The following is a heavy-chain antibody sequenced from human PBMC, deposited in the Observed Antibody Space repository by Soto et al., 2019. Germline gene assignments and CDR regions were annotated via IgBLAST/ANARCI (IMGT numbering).Heavy chain of an antibody. J-gene: IGHJ4*02. Sequence: QVQLQESGPGLVKPSQTLSLTCTVSGGSISSGDYYWSWIRQPPGKGLEWIGYIYYSGSTYYNPSLKSPVTIPVAKSKNQFSLKLSSVTAADTAVYYCASHLSSWYGVDYWGQGTLVTVSS. CDR1: GGSISSGDYY. V-gene: IGHV4-30-4*01. CDR3: ASHLSSWYGVDY. D-gene: IGHD6-13*01. CDR2: IYYSGST.